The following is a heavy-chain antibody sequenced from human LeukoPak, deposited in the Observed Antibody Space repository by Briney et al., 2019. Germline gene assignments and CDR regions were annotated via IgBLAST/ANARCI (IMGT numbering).Heavy chain of an antibody. J-gene: IGHJ4*02. D-gene: IGHD1-26*01. CDR3: ARLNPSGFDY. CDR1: GYTFTGYY. V-gene: IGHV1-2*02. CDR2: INPNSGGT. Sequence: ASVKVSCKASGYTFTGYYMHWVRQAPGQGLEWMGWINPNSGGTNYAQNLQGRVTMITDTSTSTAYMELRSLRSDDTAVYYCARLNPSGFDYWGQGTLVTVSS.